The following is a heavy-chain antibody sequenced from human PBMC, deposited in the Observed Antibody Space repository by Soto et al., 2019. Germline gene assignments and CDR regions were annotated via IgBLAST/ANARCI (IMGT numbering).Heavy chain of an antibody. CDR1: GFTFSYYA. V-gene: IGHV3-30-3*01. CDR2: MAYDGTNK. Sequence: QVQLVESGGGVVQPGRSLRLSCAASGFTFSYYAMPWVRQAPGKGLEWVAVMAYDGTNKYYADSVKGRFTISRDNSKNTMYLQMNSLNTDDTAVYYCARDGEAGGSHRQDPCDYWGQGTLVTVSS. J-gene: IGHJ4*02. D-gene: IGHD3-16*02. CDR3: ARDGEAGGSHRQDPCDY.